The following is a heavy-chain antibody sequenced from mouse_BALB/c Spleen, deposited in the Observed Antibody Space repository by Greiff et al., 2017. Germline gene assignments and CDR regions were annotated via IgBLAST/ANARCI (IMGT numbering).Heavy chain of an antibody. CDR3: ARGDGTGY. Sequence: DVMLVESGGGLVQPGGSLKLSCAASGFTFSSYGMSWVRQTPDKRLEWVATISSGGSYTYYPDSVKGRFTISRDNAKNTLYLQMSSLKSEDTAMYYCARGDGTGYWGQGTTLTVSS. V-gene: IGHV5-6*03. CDR2: ISSGGSYT. CDR1: GFTFSSYG. J-gene: IGHJ2*01. D-gene: IGHD3-3*01.